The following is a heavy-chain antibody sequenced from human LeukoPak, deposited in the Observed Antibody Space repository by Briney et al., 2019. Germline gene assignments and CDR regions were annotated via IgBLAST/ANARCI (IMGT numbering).Heavy chain of an antibody. D-gene: IGHD3-3*01. Sequence: SQTLSLTCTVSGVSISSGDYYWTWIRQSPRKGLEWIGYIYHSGSTFYNPSLKSRLSISLDTPKNQFSLRLSSVTAADTAVYYCARGRPWSGYYFDFWGQGLLVTVSS. J-gene: IGHJ4*02. CDR2: IYHSGST. V-gene: IGHV4-30-4*08. CDR3: ARGRPWSGYYFDF. CDR1: GVSISSGDYY.